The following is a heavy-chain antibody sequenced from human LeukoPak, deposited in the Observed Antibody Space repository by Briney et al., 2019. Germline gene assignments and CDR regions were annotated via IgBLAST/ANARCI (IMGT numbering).Heavy chain of an antibody. CDR3: AREVRRTNYYYYGMDV. CDR2: IYYSGST. V-gene: IGHV4-59*01. J-gene: IGHJ6*02. D-gene: IGHD2-2*01. Sequence: SETLSLTCTVSRGAIRRYYWGWIRQPPGKGLEWIGYIYYSGSTNYNPSLKSRVTISVDTSKNQFSLKLSSVTAADTAVYYCAREVRRTNYYYYGMDVWGQGTTVTVSS. CDR1: RGAIRRYY.